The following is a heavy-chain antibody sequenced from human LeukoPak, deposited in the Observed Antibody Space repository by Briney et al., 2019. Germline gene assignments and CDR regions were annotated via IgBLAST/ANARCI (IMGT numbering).Heavy chain of an antibody. CDR3: AKVPYSYDSSGYHDY. CDR1: GFTFSSYA. J-gene: IGHJ4*02. CDR2: ISGSGGST. D-gene: IGHD3-22*01. V-gene: IGHV3-23*01. Sequence: PGGSLRLSCAASGFTFSSYAMSWVRQAPGKGLEWVSAISGSGGSTYYADSVKGRFTISRDNSKNTLYLQMHSLRAEDTAVYYCAKVPYSYDSSGYHDYWGQGTLVTVSS.